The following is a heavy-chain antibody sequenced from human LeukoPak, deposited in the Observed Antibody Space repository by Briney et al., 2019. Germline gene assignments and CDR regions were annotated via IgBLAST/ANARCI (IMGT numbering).Heavy chain of an antibody. CDR1: GFTFSSYG. CDR2: ISSSSSYI. J-gene: IGHJ4*02. CDR3: ARDLIADPGDY. Sequence: GGSLRLSCAASGFTFSSYGMNWVRQAPGKGLEWVSSISSSSSYIYYADSVKGRFTISRDNAKNSLYLQMNSLRAEDTAVYYCARDLIADPGDYWGQGTLVTVSS. D-gene: IGHD7-27*01. V-gene: IGHV3-21*01.